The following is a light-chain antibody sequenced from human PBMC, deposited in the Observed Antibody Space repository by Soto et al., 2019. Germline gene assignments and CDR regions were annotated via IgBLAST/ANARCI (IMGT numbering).Light chain of an antibody. CDR1: QSVASY. CDR2: GAS. Sequence: EIVMTQSPATLSVSPGERATLSCRASQSVASYLAWYQQKPGQAPRLLIYGASTRATGVPARFSGSGSGTEFTLTISSPQSEDFAVYYGHQCNEWPLITFGQGTRLEAK. V-gene: IGKV3-15*01. CDR3: HQCNEWPLIT. J-gene: IGKJ5*01.